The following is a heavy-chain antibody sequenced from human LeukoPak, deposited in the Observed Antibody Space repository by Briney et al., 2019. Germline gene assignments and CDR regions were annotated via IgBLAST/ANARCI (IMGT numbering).Heavy chain of an antibody. CDR3: ARGYYDSSGYYLFDY. Sequence: NPSETLSLTCTVSGGSISSYYWSWIRQSPGKGLDWIGYFYYSGSTTYNPSLNSRVTMSADTSKNQFSLKLRSVTAADTAVYYCARGYYDSSGYYLFDYWGQGTLVTVSS. CDR1: GGSISSYY. D-gene: IGHD3-22*01. CDR2: FYYSGST. V-gene: IGHV4-59*01. J-gene: IGHJ4*02.